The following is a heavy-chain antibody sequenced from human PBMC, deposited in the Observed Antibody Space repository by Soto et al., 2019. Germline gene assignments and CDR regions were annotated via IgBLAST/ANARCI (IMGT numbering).Heavy chain of an antibody. Sequence: SVKVSCKTSGGTFSSYAISWVRQAPGQGLEWMGGIIPIFGTANYAQKFQGRVTITADESTSTAYMELSSLRSEDTAVYYCARGRGPPYGMDVWGQGTTVTVSS. CDR2: IIPIFGTA. V-gene: IGHV1-69*01. J-gene: IGHJ6*02. CDR3: ARGRGPPYGMDV. D-gene: IGHD5-12*01. CDR1: GGTFSSYA.